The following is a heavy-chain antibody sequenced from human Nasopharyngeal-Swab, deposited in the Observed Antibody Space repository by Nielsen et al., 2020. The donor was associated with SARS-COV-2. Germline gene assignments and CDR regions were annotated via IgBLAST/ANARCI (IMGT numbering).Heavy chain of an antibody. V-gene: IGHV5-51*01. Sequence: GEALKISCKGSGYIFTSYWIGWVRQMPGKGLEWMGIIYPADSDSRHSLSFQGQVSISVDKSISTAYLQWNTLKASDTAIYYCVRRASSASYFYFDYWGPGTLVTVSS. CDR1: GYIFTSYW. CDR3: VRRASSASYFYFDY. CDR2: IYPADSDS. J-gene: IGHJ4*02. D-gene: IGHD1-26*01.